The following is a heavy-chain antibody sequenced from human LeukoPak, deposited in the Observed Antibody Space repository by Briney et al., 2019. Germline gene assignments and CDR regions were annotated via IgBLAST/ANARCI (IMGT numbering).Heavy chain of an antibody. D-gene: IGHD1-1*01. J-gene: IGHJ4*02. CDR2: INSDGSTT. Sequence: GGSLRLSCAASGFTFSNAWMSWVRQAPGKGLVWVSRINSDGSTTNYADPVKGRFTISKDTAKNTLYLQMNSLRADDTAVYYCARDGGTGTTDYWGQGTLVTVSS. CDR3: ARDGGTGTTDY. CDR1: GFTFSNAW. V-gene: IGHV3-74*01.